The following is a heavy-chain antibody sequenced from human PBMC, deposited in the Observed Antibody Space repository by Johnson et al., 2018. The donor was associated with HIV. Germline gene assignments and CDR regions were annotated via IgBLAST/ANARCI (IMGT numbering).Heavy chain of an antibody. D-gene: IGHD3-3*01. CDR3: TNAGVAGQEALLF. CDR2: IYSGGST. J-gene: IGHJ3*01. CDR1: GFTVSSNY. Sequence: EVQLVESGGGVVQPGRSLRLSCAASGFTVSSNYMSWVRQAPGKGLEWVSVIYSGGSTYYADSVKGRFTIYRDNSKNTLYLQMNSLRAEDTAVYYCTNAGVAGQEALLFWGQGTMVTVSS. V-gene: IGHV3-66*02.